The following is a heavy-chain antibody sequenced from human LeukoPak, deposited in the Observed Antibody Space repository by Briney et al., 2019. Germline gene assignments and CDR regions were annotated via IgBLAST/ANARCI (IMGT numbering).Heavy chain of an antibody. CDR1: WFTVSHNY. J-gene: IGHJ4*02. Sequence: PGGSLRLSCAAFWFTVSHNYMSWVRQAPGKGLEWVSVIYSGGSTYYADSVKGRFTISRDNSKNTLYLQMNSLRVEDTAVYYCASFSLEWFTFDYWGQGTLVTVSS. CDR2: IYSGGST. CDR3: ASFSLEWFTFDY. V-gene: IGHV3-53*01. D-gene: IGHD3-3*01.